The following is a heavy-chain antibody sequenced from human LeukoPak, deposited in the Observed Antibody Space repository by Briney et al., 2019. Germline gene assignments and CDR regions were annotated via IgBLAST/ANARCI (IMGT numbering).Heavy chain of an antibody. D-gene: IGHD3/OR15-3a*01. CDR3: ARRTDAEDDAFDI. CDR1: GGNFNNYA. J-gene: IGHJ3*02. Sequence: SVKVSCKASGGNFNNYAVNWVRQAPGQGLQWMGRIIPALDRANYAHNFQGRLTISADKSTKTAYMELSSLRSEDTGLYFCARRTDAEDDAFDIWGQGTMLTVSS. CDR2: IIPALDRA. V-gene: IGHV1-69*04.